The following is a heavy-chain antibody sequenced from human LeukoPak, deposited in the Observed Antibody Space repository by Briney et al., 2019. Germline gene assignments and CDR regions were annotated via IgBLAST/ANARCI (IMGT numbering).Heavy chain of an antibody. J-gene: IGHJ5*02. D-gene: IGHD6-13*01. CDR3: AKDRYSSSGNWFDP. Sequence: GGSLRLSCAASGFPFSTYAMSWVRQAPGKGLEWVSSIRGSDGSTYYADSVKGRFAISRDNSKNTLYLQMNSLRAEDTAVYYCAKDRYSSSGNWFDPWGQGTLVTVSS. CDR2: IRGSDGST. CDR1: GFPFSTYA. V-gene: IGHV3-23*01.